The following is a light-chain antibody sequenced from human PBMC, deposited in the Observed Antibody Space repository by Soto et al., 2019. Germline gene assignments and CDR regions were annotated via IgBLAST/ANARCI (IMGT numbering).Light chain of an antibody. CDR3: QKYNYWPYT. V-gene: IGKV3-15*01. CDR1: QSVSSN. CDR2: AAS. J-gene: IGKJ2*01. Sequence: EIVMTQSPATLSVSPGERATLSCRASQSVSSNLAWYQQKPGQAPRLLIYAASTRATGIPGSFSGSGFGTEFTLTISSLQSEDFAVYYCQKYNYWPYTFGQGTKLEIK.